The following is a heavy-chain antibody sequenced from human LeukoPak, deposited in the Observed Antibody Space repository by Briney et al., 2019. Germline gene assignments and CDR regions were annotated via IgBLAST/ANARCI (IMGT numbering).Heavy chain of an antibody. V-gene: IGHV4-39*07. CDR2: IYYSGST. D-gene: IGHD3-22*01. CDR1: GDSINNYY. CDR3: ARVHYYDSSGRLLGTFDY. Sequence: SETLSLTCSVSGDSINNYYWGWIRQPPGKGLEWIGSIYYSGSTYYNPSLKSRVTISVDTSKNQFSLKLSSVTAADTAVYYCARVHYYDSSGRLLGTFDYWGQGTLVTVSS. J-gene: IGHJ4*02.